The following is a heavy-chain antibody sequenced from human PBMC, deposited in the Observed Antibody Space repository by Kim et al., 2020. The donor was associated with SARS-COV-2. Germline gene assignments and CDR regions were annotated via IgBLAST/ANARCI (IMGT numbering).Heavy chain of an antibody. Sequence: ASVKVSCKTSGYTFTGYYIHWVRQAPGQGLEWMGWINPHSGVTNYTHKFQGRVSMTRDTSFSTAYMEMSRLRSDDTAVYYCARDPTYFDYVWGSYRPTGYGMDVWGQGTTVTVSS. V-gene: IGHV1-2*02. CDR2: INPHSGVT. J-gene: IGHJ6*02. CDR1: GYTFTGYY. CDR3: ARDPTYFDYVWGSYRPTGYGMDV. D-gene: IGHD3-16*02.